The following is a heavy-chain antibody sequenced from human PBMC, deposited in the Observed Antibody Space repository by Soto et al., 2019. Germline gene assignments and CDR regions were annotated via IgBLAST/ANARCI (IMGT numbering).Heavy chain of an antibody. J-gene: IGHJ4*02. V-gene: IGHV4-59*11. CDR3: ARGGGSPYHDHEFDY. D-gene: IGHD2-2*01. Sequence: QVQLQESGPGLVKPSETLSLTCSVSGVSTSNHYWTWIRKPPGQGPEWIGCIYYRGTTNYNASFTSRVTISVYTPKNQFSLKLTSVTTADTAVYYCARGGGSPYHDHEFDYWGQGILVTVSS. CDR1: GVSTSNHY. CDR2: IYYRGTT.